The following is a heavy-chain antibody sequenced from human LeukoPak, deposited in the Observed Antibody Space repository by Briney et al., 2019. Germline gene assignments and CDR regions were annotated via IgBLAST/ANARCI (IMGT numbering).Heavy chain of an antibody. V-gene: IGHV3-66*01. CDR2: IYRGGGT. Sequence: GGSLRLSCAASGFTVSTNYMSWVRQAPGKGLEWVSVIYRGGGTFYADSVKGRFTLSRENAEKSSYLQMNNLGAGDTAVYYCARGALGFDYWGQGTLVTVSS. CDR1: GFTVSTNY. CDR3: ARGALGFDY. J-gene: IGHJ4*02.